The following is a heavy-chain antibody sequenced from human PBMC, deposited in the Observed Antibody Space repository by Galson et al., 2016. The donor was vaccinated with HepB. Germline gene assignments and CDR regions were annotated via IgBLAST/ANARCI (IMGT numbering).Heavy chain of an antibody. CDR3: AHTTFTEGWFDP. Sequence: LVKPTQTLTLTCTFSGFSLSTSGVGVGWIRQPPGKALEWLAVIFWNDDKRYRPSLKSRLTIAKDTSKNHVVLTMTNMDPVDTATSYCAHTTFTEGWFDPWGQGTLVTVSS. CDR1: GFSLSTSGVG. CDR2: IFWNDDK. D-gene: IGHD1-1*01. J-gene: IGHJ5*02. V-gene: IGHV2-5*01.